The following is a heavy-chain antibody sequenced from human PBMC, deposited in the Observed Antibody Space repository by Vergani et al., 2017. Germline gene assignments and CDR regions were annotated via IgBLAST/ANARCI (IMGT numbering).Heavy chain of an antibody. CDR2: INPSGGST. CDR1: GYTFTSYY. D-gene: IGHD3-3*01. CDR3: ARDWSVPADFWSGHNWFDP. Sequence: QVQLVQSGAEVKKPGASVKVSCKASGYTFTSYYMHWVRQAPGQGLEWMGIINPSGGSTSYAQKFQGRVTITADESTSTAYMELSSLRSEDTAVYYCARDWSVPADFWSGHNWFDPWGQGTLVTVSS. J-gene: IGHJ5*02. V-gene: IGHV1-46*01.